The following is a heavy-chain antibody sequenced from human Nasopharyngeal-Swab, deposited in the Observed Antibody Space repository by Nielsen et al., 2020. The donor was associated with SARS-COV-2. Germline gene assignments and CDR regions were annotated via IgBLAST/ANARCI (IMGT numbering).Heavy chain of an antibody. J-gene: IGHJ4*02. CDR3: ARVRSLFGGYNPFDY. CDR1: GYTFTSYY. D-gene: IGHD5-24*01. V-gene: IGHV1-46*01. Sequence: ASVQVSCKASGYTFTSYYMHWVRQAPAQGLEWMGIINPSGGSTSYAQKFQGRVTMTRDTSTSTVYMELSSLRSEDTAVYYCARVRSLFGGYNPFDYWGQGTLVTVSS. CDR2: INPSGGST.